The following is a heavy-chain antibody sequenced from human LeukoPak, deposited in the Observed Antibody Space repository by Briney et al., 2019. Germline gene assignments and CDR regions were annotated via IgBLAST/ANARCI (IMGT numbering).Heavy chain of an antibody. V-gene: IGHV3-30*18. CDR1: GFTFSSYG. D-gene: IGHD5-18*01. Sequence: GGSLRLSCAASGFTFSSYGMHWVRQAPGKGLEWVAVISYDGSNKYYADSVKGRFTISRDNSKNTLYLQMKSLRAEDTAVYYCAKDPRDHSYGWSWRCFDYWGQGTLVTVSS. CDR3: AKDPRDHSYGWSWRCFDY. CDR2: ISYDGSNK. J-gene: IGHJ4*02.